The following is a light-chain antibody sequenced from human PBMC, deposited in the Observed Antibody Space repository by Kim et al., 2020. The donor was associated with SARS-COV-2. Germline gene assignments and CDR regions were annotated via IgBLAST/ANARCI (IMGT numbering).Light chain of an antibody. Sequence: SITISCSRSSSNIGINYVYWSQQLPGTAPKLLIYRNDQRPSGVPDRFSGSKSGTSASLAISGLRSEDEADYSCAAWDDSLSGVVFGGGTQLTVL. J-gene: IGLJ2*01. CDR2: RND. V-gene: IGLV1-47*01. CDR1: SSNIGINY. CDR3: AAWDDSLSGVV.